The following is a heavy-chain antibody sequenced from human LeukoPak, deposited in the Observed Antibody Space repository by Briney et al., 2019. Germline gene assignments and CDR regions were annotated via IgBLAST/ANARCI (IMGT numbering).Heavy chain of an antibody. D-gene: IGHD3-16*01. J-gene: IGHJ4*02. CDR3: ARETFGPIRTYYFDY. V-gene: IGHV3-23*01. CDR1: GFTFDDYG. Sequence: PGGSLRLSCAASGFTFDDYGMSWVRQAPGKGLEWVSAISGSGGSTYYADSVKGRFTISRDNSKNTLYLQMNSLRAEDTAVYYCARETFGPIRTYYFDYWGQGTLVTVSS. CDR2: ISGSGGST.